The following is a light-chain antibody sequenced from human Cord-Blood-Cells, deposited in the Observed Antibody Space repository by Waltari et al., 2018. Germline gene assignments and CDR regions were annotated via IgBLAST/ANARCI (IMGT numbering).Light chain of an antibody. J-gene: IGKJ3*01. CDR1: QSVLYSSNNKNY. CDR3: QQYGSSPFT. CDR2: WAS. Sequence: DIVMTQSPDSLAVSLGERATINCKSSQSVLYSSNNKNYLAWYQQKPGQPPKLLIYWASTRESGVPDRFSGSGSGTDFTLTISRLEPEDFAVYYCQQYGSSPFTFGPGTKVDIK. V-gene: IGKV4-1*01.